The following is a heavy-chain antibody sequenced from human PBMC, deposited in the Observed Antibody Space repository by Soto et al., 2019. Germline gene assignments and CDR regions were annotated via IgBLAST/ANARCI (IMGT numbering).Heavy chain of an antibody. D-gene: IGHD4-17*01. Sequence: SKNLSLTCTVSRGSINSPNFYYSWIRQHPGKGLEWIGHIYYNGTTYYNPTLKSRVSISVDTSKNQFSLKLSSVTAADTAVYYCARDYGDYYWDYWGQGTLVTVS. CDR3: ARDYGDYYWDY. V-gene: IGHV4-30-4*08. CDR2: IYYNGTT. CDR1: RGSINSPNFY. J-gene: IGHJ4*02.